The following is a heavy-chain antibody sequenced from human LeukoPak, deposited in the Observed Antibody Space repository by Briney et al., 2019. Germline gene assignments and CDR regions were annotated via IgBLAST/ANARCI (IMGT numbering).Heavy chain of an antibody. J-gene: IGHJ4*02. CDR3: ARDIEVGGGPLASEDY. Sequence: ASVKVSCKASGYTFTSYYMHWVRQAPGQWLEWMGIINPSGGSTSYAQKFQGRVTMTRDTSTSTVYMELSSLRSEDTAVYYCARDIEVGGGPLASEDYWGQGTLVTVSS. V-gene: IGHV1-46*01. D-gene: IGHD2-15*01. CDR1: GYTFTSYY. CDR2: INPSGGST.